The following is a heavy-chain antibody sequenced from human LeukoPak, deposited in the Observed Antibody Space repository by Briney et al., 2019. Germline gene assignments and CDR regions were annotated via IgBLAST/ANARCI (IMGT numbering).Heavy chain of an antibody. CDR1: GGSFSGYY. D-gene: IGHD3-22*01. J-gene: IGHJ5*02. CDR2: INHSGST. Sequence: SETLSLTCAVYGGSFSGYYWSWIRQPPGKGLEWIGEINHSGSTNYNPSLKSRVTISVDTSKNQFSLKLSSVTAADTAVYYCARGGRNIYDSSGYYYVWVWFDPWGQGTLVTVSS. V-gene: IGHV4-34*01. CDR3: ARGGRNIYDSSGYYYVWVWFDP.